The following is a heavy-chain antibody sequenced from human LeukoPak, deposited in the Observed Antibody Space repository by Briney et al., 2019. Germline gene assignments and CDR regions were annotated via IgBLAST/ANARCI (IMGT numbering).Heavy chain of an antibody. D-gene: IGHD5-24*01. CDR3: ARGGMASTPAFGY. Sequence: PGGSLRLSCAASGFTFTVAWMSWVRQAPGKGLEWVSYISSSSSTIYYADSVKGRFTISRDNAKNSLYLQMNSLRAEDTAVYYCARGGMASTPAFGYWGQGTLVTVSS. V-gene: IGHV3-48*04. CDR1: GFTFTVAW. CDR2: ISSSSSTI. J-gene: IGHJ4*02.